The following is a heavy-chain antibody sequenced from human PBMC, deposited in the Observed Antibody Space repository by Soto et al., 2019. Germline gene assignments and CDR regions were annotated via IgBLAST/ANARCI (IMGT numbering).Heavy chain of an antibody. V-gene: IGHV3-48*03. CDR1: GFTFSRYE. J-gene: IGHJ6*02. CDR3: ARSTGYDYVWGSYPTIYYYYGMDV. D-gene: IGHD3-16*02. Sequence: PGGSLRLSCAASGFTFSRYEMNCARQAPGKGPEWVSYISSSGSTIYYADSVKGRFTISRDNAKNSLYLQMNSLRAEDTAVYYCARSTGYDYVWGSYPTIYYYYGMDVWGQGTTVTVSS. CDR2: ISSSGSTI.